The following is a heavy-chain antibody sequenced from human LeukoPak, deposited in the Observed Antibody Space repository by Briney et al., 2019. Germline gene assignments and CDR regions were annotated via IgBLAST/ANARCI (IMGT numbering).Heavy chain of an antibody. CDR2: INPSGGST. Sequence: ASVKVSCKASGGTFSSYAISWVRQAPGQGLEWMGIINPSGGSTSYAQKFQGRVTMTRDMSTSTVYMELSSLRSEDTAVYYCARSGVFTSYYYMDVWGKGTTVTVSS. V-gene: IGHV1-46*01. CDR3: ARSGVFTSYYYMDV. J-gene: IGHJ6*03. CDR1: GGTFSSYA. D-gene: IGHD3-10*01.